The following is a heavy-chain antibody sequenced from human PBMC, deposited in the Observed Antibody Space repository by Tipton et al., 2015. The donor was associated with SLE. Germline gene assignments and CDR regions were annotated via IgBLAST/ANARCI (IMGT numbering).Heavy chain of an antibody. D-gene: IGHD5-18*01. CDR1: GLTLSSNW. CDR2: INADGSSI. J-gene: IGHJ4*02. V-gene: IGHV3-74*01. Sequence: SLRLSCAASGLTLSSNWMHWVRQAPGKGLVWVARINADGSSIVYADSVKGRFTISRDNAKNTLYLQMDSLRVDDTAVYYCARAGDTAFDYWGQGTLVTVSS. CDR3: ARAGDTAFDY.